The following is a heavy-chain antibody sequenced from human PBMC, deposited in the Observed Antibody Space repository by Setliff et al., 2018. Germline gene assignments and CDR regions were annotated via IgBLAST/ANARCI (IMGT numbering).Heavy chain of an antibody. CDR2: SIPINDLA. CDR1: GDIFSSNG. Sequence: SVKVSCKASGDIFSSNGITWVRQAPGQGLEWVGGSIPINDLATYAQKFQGRVTITADKSTSTVYMELISLRSEDTAVYYCARDGVGPRYYYGSGSYFGYWGQGTLVTVSS. CDR3: ARDGVGPRYYYGSGSYFGY. V-gene: IGHV1-69*10. J-gene: IGHJ4*02. D-gene: IGHD3-10*01.